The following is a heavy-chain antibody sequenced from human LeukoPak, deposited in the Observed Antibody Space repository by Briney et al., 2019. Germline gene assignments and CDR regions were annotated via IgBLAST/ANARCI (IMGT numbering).Heavy chain of an antibody. CDR3: ATEKHVDIVATGEAFDI. J-gene: IGHJ3*02. CDR1: GYTFTSYD. CDR2: MNPNSGNT. V-gene: IGHV1-8*01. Sequence: ASVKVSCKASGYTFTSYDINWVRQATGQGLEWMGWMNPNSGNTGYAQKFQGRVTMTRNTSISTAYMELSSLRSEDTAVYYCATEKHVDIVATGEAFDIWGQGTMVTVSS. D-gene: IGHD5-12*01.